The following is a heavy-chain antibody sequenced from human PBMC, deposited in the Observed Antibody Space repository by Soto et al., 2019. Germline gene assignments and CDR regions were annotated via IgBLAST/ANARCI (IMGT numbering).Heavy chain of an antibody. CDR3: VSSRYCSGGSCYSGPLAY. V-gene: IGHV1-46*03. Sequence: ASVKVSCKASGYTFTSYYMHWVRQAPGQGLEWMGLFYLIGGSTSYAQMFQGRFTMTRDTSTCIVYLELSCLRSEDTALFYFVSSRYCSGGSCYSGPLAYWGQGTLVPVSS. CDR1: GYTFTSYY. J-gene: IGHJ1*01. D-gene: IGHD2-15*01. CDR2: FYLIGGST.